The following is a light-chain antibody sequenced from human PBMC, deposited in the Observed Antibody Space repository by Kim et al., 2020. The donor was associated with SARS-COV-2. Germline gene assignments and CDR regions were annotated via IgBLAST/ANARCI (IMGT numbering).Light chain of an antibody. CDR3: QQYGSSPPKLT. Sequence: GERATLACRASQRVSSSYLAWYQQKPGQAPRLLSYGASSRATGIPDRFSGSGSGTDFTLTISRLEPEDFAVYYCQQYGSSPPKLTFGGGTKVDIK. V-gene: IGKV3-20*01. CDR1: QRVSSSY. CDR2: GAS. J-gene: IGKJ4*01.